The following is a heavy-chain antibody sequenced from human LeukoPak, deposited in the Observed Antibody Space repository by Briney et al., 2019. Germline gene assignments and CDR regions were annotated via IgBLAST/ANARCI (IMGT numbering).Heavy chain of an antibody. CDR2: ISWNSGSI. CDR1: GFTFDDYA. J-gene: IGHJ4*02. Sequence: GGSLRLSCAASGFTFDDYAMHWVRQAPGKGLEWVSGISWNSGSIGYADSVKGRFTISRDNAKNSLYLQMNSLRAEDTALYYCAKDKGWSDSTIFDYWGQGTLVTVSS. CDR3: AKDKGWSDSTIFDY. V-gene: IGHV3-9*01. D-gene: IGHD2/OR15-2a*01.